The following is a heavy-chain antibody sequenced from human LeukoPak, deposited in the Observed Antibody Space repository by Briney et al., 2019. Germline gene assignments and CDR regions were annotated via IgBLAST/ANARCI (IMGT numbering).Heavy chain of an antibody. Sequence: SETLSLTCTVSGASVSSNDYYCGWIRQPPGKGLEWIGSIYYSGTTYYNPSLKSRVTISVDTSKNQFSLDLTSVTAADKAVYYCARGRSMAAGASWGQGTLVTVSS. CDR3: ARGRSMAAGAS. CDR1: GASVSSNDYY. CDR2: IYYSGTT. J-gene: IGHJ4*02. D-gene: IGHD5-24*01. V-gene: IGHV4-39*07.